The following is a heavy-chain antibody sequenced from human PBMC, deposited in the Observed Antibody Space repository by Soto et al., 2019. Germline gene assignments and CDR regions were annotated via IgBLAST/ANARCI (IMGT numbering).Heavy chain of an antibody. CDR3: ARGSGIAGAVPFDY. CDR2: INHSGST. Sequence: QVQLQQWGAGLLKPSETLSLTCAVYGGSFSGYYWSWIRQPPGKGLEWIGEINHSGSTNYNPSLKSRVTISVDTSKNQFSLKLSSVTAADTAVYYCARGSGIAGAVPFDYWGQGTLVTVSS. J-gene: IGHJ4*02. V-gene: IGHV4-34*01. CDR1: GGSFSGYY. D-gene: IGHD6-13*01.